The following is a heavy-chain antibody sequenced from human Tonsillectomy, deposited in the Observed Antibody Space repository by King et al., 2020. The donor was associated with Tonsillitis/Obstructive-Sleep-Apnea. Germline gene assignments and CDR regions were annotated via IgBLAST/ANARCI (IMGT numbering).Heavy chain of an antibody. Sequence: VQLVESGGGLVQPGGSLRLSCAASGFTVSSNYMTWVRQAPGKGLEWVSVIYSGGSTFYADSVKGRFTISRDNSKNTLYFEMNSLRAEDTAVYYCARRLVSGWYDYFDYWGQGSLVTVSS. CDR1: GFTVSSNY. CDR3: ARRLVSGWYDYFDY. J-gene: IGHJ4*02. D-gene: IGHD6-19*01. V-gene: IGHV3-66*01. CDR2: IYSGGST.